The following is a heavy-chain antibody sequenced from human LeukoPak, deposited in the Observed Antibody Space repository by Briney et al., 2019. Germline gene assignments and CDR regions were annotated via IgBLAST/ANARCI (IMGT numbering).Heavy chain of an antibody. V-gene: IGHV3-33*01. J-gene: IGHJ5*02. CDR3: ARDVRGGDYDL. Sequence: GGSLRLSCTGSGFIFSKYAMQWVRQAPGKGLEWVGVLWYDGSKESYADSVKGRFSISRDNSRNTLDLQMNNLRVEDTAVYFCARDVRGGDYDLWGQGTLVTVSS. CDR2: LWYDGSKE. CDR1: GFIFSKYA. D-gene: IGHD2-21*01.